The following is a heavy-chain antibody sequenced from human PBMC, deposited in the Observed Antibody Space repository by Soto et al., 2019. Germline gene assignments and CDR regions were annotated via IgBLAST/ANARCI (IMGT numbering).Heavy chain of an antibody. CDR2: INPSGGST. CDR3: AIDLRGYNYGYKDY. CDR1: GYTFTRYY. D-gene: IGHD5-18*01. J-gene: IGHJ4*02. Sequence: QVQLVQSGAEVKKPGASVKVSCKTSGYTFTRYYMHWVRQAPGQGLEWMGIINPSGGSTSYAQKFQGRVTMTKDTSTSTVYMELSSLRSEDTAVYYCAIDLRGYNYGYKDYWGQGTLVTVSS. V-gene: IGHV1-46*01.